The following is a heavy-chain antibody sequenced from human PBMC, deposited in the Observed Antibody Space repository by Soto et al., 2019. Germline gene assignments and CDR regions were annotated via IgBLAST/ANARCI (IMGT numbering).Heavy chain of an antibody. Sequence: QVQLVQSGAEVKKPGASVKVSCKASGYTFTSYDINWVRQATGQGLEWMGWMNPNSGNTGYAQKFQGRVTMTRNTSISTAYMELSSLRSEDTAVYYCARGRKARGPLPKYSSSPLLEYYFDYWGQGTLVTVSS. J-gene: IGHJ4*02. CDR1: GYTFTSYD. D-gene: IGHD6-13*01. CDR3: ARGRKARGPLPKYSSSPLLEYYFDY. CDR2: MNPNSGNT. V-gene: IGHV1-8*01.